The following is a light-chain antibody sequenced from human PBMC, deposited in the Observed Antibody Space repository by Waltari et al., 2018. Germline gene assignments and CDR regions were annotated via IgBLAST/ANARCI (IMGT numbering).Light chain of an antibody. J-gene: IGKJ1*01. CDR2: KAS. CDR3: QQYNNYTPKT. Sequence: IQVTQSPSTLSASVGDRVTITCRATQSISNWWAWYQQKPGKAPKLLIYKASTLESGVPSRFSGSGSGTEFTLTISSLQPDDFATYFCQQYNNYTPKTFGQGTKVDIK. V-gene: IGKV1-5*01. CDR1: QSISNW.